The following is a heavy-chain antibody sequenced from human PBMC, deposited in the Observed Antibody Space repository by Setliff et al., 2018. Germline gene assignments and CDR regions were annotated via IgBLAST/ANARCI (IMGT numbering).Heavy chain of an antibody. CDR1: GFTFSSFA. CDR2: IYGVSST. J-gene: IGHJ4*02. Sequence: HPGGSLRLSCAASGFTFSSFAMTWVRQAPGKGLEWVSVIYGVSSTSYADSVKGRFTISRDNSKNMVYVQMNSLRAEDTAVYYCVKGLHHLDYWGQGTLVTV. D-gene: IGHD5-12*01. V-gene: IGHV3-23*03. CDR3: VKGLHHLDY.